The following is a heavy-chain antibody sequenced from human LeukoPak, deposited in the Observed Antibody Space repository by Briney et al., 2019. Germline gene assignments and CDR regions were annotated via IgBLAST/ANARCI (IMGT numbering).Heavy chain of an antibody. CDR1: GFTFSGYW. D-gene: IGHD5-24*01. CDR3: ADGYGLFDH. CDR2: IKKDGSEK. Sequence: GGSLRLSCAASGFTFSGYWMSWVRQAPGKGLEWVANIKKDGSEKYYADSVKGRFTISRDNAKKSLYLQMSSLRAEDTAVYYCADGYGLFDHCGQGTLVTVAS. V-gene: IGHV3-7*01. J-gene: IGHJ5*02.